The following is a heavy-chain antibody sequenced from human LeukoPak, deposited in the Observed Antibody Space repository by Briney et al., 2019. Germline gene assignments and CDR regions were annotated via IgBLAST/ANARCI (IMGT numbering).Heavy chain of an antibody. J-gene: IGHJ6*03. CDR1: GGSISSSSYS. Sequence: PSETLSLSCTVSGGSISSSSYSWGWIRQPPGKGLEWIGSMYYGGSTYYNPSLKRRITISVDTSTNHFSLKLSSVTAPDTAVYYCARYYYGSGTLAGYYYYMDVWGKGTTVTVSS. D-gene: IGHD3-10*01. V-gene: IGHV4-39*02. CDR3: ARYYYGSGTLAGYYYYMDV. CDR2: MYYGGST.